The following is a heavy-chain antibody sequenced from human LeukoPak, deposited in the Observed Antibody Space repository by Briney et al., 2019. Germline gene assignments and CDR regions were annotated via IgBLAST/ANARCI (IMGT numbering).Heavy chain of an antibody. V-gene: IGHV1-18*01. Sequence: ASVKVSCKASGYTFGTYGVSWVRQAPGQGLEWMGWISAYNGDTYYAPKFQGRVTLTTDTPTSTAYMEMRSLRSDDTAVYYCARFHADYFYTYGMDVWGQGTTVTVS. D-gene: IGHD2/OR15-2a*01. J-gene: IGHJ6*02. CDR1: GYTFGTYG. CDR3: ARFHADYFYTYGMDV. CDR2: ISAYNGDT.